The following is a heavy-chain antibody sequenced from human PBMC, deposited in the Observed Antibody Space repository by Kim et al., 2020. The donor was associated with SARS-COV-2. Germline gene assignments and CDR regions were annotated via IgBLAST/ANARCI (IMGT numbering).Heavy chain of an antibody. Sequence: GGSLRLSCAASGFSFSDYYMNWIRQAPGKGLEWVAYINSDGSSMRYADSVNGRFSISMDNAKKSLTLQMNMLTPEDTAVYYCVSAPANWGHGTLVTVFS. CDR1: GFSFSDYY. J-gene: IGHJ4*01. CDR3: VSAPAN. CDR2: INSDGSSM. V-gene: IGHV3-11*01.